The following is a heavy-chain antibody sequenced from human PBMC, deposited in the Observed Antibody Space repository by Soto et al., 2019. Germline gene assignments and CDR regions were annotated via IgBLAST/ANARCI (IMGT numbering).Heavy chain of an antibody. Sequence: GGSLRLSCAGSGFTVGDSYMSWIRQAPGKGLEWLSYISPGSRYPAYADSVKGRFTISRDNAKRSLHLQMMSLTAEDTAIYYCVRGGGGGLFDPWGQGTMVTVSA. CDR1: GFTVGDSY. CDR3: VRGGGGGLFDP. D-gene: IGHD2-15*01. CDR2: ISPGSRYP. J-gene: IGHJ5*02. V-gene: IGHV3-11*06.